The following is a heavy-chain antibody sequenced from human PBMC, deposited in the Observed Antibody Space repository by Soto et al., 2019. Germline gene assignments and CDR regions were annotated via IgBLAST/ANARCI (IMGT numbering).Heavy chain of an antibody. Sequence: QVQLVQSGAEVKKPGSSVKVSCRASGGHFDRFALSWLRQGQGQGLEWMGGIIPFLSATTYAHKFQGRVTITADESANTLYLELRSLTSDDTAVYYCARGEDDYGDFGSMDVWGQGTSVTVSS. CDR1: GGHFDRFA. D-gene: IGHD4-17*01. CDR2: IIPFLSAT. J-gene: IGHJ6*02. CDR3: ARGEDDYGDFGSMDV. V-gene: IGHV1-69*01.